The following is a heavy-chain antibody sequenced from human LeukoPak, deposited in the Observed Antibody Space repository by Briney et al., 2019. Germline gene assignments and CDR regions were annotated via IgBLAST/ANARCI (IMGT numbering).Heavy chain of an antibody. J-gene: IGHJ4*02. Sequence: TGGSLRLSCAASGFTFSDAWMTWVRQPPGKGLEWIGSIYYSGSTNYNPSLKSRVTISVDKSKNQFSLKMSSVTAADTAFYYCARVLNYFDYWGQGTLVTVSS. CDR2: IYYSGST. CDR1: GFTFSDAW. V-gene: IGHV4-4*02. CDR3: ARVLNYFDY.